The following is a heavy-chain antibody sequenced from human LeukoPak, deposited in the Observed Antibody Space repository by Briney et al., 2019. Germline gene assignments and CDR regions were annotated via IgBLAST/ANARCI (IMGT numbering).Heavy chain of an antibody. V-gene: IGHV3-20*04. D-gene: IGHD3-10*01. CDR3: ARDLYDYYGSGSYSGY. Sequence: PGGSLRLSCAASGFTFDDYGMSWVRQAPGKGLEWVSGINWNGGSTGYSDSVKGRFTISRDNAKNSLYLQMNSLRAEDTALYYCARDLYDYYGSGSYSGYWGRGTLVTVSS. CDR2: INWNGGST. J-gene: IGHJ4*02. CDR1: GFTFDDYG.